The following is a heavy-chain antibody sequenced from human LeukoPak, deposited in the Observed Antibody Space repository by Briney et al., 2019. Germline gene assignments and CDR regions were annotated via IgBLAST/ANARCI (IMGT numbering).Heavy chain of an antibody. Sequence: PSETLSLTCTVSGGSIRSFYWSWIRQPAGKGLEWIGRIYTSGITNYNPSLKSRVTLSIDTSKNQFSLKLISMTAADTAVYYCARPAYGGGPDASDIWGQGTMVTVSS. CDR1: GGSIRSFY. V-gene: IGHV4-4*07. CDR3: ARPAYGGGPDASDI. D-gene: IGHD4-23*01. CDR2: IYTSGIT. J-gene: IGHJ3*02.